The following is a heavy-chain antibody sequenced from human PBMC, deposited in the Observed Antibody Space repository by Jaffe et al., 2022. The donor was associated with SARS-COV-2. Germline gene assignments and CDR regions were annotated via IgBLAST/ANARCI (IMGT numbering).Heavy chain of an antibody. CDR2: ISYDGSNK. Sequence: QVQLVESGGGVVQPGRSLRLSCAASGFTFSSYAMHWVRQAPGKGLEWVAVISYDGSNKYYADSVKGRFTISRDNSKNTLYLQMNSLRAEDTAVYYCARAPRVRFGESDAEYFQHWGQGTLVTVSS. V-gene: IGHV3-30*04. J-gene: IGHJ1*01. CDR3: ARAPRVRFGESDAEYFQH. D-gene: IGHD3-10*01. CDR1: GFTFSSYA.